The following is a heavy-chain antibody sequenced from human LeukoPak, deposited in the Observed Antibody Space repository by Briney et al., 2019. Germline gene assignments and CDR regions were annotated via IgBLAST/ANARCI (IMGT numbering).Heavy chain of an antibody. J-gene: IGHJ6*03. D-gene: IGHD2-2*02. CDR2: ISAYNGNT. V-gene: IGHV1-18*01. Sequence: ASVKVSCKASGYTFTSYGISWVRQAPGQGLEWMGWISAYNGNTNYAQKLQGRVTMTTDTSTSAAYMELRRLRSDATAVYYCARNIVVVPAAIFDYYYYYMDVWGKGTTVTVSS. CDR3: ARNIVVVPAAIFDYYYYYMDV. CDR1: GYTFTSYG.